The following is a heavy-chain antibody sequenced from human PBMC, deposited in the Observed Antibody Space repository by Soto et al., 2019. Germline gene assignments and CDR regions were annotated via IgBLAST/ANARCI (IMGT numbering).Heavy chain of an antibody. CDR2: ISAYNGNT. V-gene: IGHV1-18*01. CDR3: AREIEEGIQLWTGVNWFDP. D-gene: IGHD5-18*01. Sequence: GASVKVSCKASGYTFTSYGISWVRQAPGQGLEWMGWISAYNGNTNYAQKLQGRVTMTTDTSTSTAYMELRSLRSDDTAVYYCAREIEEGIQLWTGVNWFDPWGQGTLVTVSS. J-gene: IGHJ5*02. CDR1: GYTFTSYG.